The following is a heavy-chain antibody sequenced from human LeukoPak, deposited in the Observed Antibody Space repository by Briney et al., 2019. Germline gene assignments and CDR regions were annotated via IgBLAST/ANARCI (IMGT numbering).Heavy chain of an antibody. CDR3: TTVGRGWMECSKCFDH. V-gene: IGHV3-15*01. CDR1: GFTLSEAW. CDR2: IKSTIDGGTT. Sequence: GGSLRLSCAASGFTLSEAWMTWARQAPGKGLEWVAQIKSTIDGGTTDYASPVEGRFTISRDDSRNTLFLQMNSLKTEDTAVYYCTTVGRGWMECSKCFDHWGQGALVTVSS. D-gene: IGHD3-3*01. J-gene: IGHJ4*02.